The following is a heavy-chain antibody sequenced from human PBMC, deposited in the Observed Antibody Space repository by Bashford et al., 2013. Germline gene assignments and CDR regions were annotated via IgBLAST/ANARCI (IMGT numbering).Heavy chain of an antibody. CDR3: ARIDRMFTGFSNY. J-gene: IGHJ4*03. CDR2: INPNGGGI. Sequence: WVRQAPGQGLEWMGCINPNGGGINYAPKFQGRITMTRDTSITTAYMDLHSLRSDDTALYYCARIDRMFTGFSNYVGPGTLVTVS. D-gene: IGHD3-10*02. V-gene: IGHV1-2*02.